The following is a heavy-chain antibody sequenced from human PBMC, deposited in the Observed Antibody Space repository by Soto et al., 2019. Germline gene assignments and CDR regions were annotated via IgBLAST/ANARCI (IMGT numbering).Heavy chain of an antibody. CDR3: AGDQGREVPCWSDH. V-gene: IGHV1-18*01. CDR1: GYTFTSYG. Sequence: QVQLVQSGAEVKKPGASVKVSCKASGYTFTSYGISWVRQAPGQGLEWMGCFSAYNGNTNFAQKLRGRGTMTTDTGISTAYTGPRSVSSADPAVYYCAGDQGREVPCWSDHWGQGTLVTVAS. J-gene: IGHJ5*02. CDR2: FSAYNGNT.